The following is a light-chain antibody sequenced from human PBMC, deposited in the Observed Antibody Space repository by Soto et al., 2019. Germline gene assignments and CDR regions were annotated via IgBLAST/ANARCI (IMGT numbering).Light chain of an antibody. V-gene: IGLV2-18*01. CDR3: SYFTSSTTYV. J-gene: IGLJ1*01. Sequence: QSVLTQPPSVSGSPGQSVAVSCTGTSSDVGSYNRVSWYQQPPGTAPKLMIYEVSNRPSGVPDRFSGSKSGNTASLTISGLQAEDETDYYCSYFTSSTTYVFGTGTKVTVL. CDR1: SSDVGSYNR. CDR2: EVS.